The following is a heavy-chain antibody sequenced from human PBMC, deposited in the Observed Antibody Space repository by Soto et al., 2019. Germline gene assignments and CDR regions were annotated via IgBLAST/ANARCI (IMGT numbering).Heavy chain of an antibody. J-gene: IGHJ5*02. CDR2: ISYDGSNK. D-gene: IGHD3-10*01. CDR3: ARDGRYGSGINWFDP. Sequence: QVQLVESGGGVVQPGRSLRLSCAASGFTFSSYAMHWVRQAPGKGLEWVAVISYDGSNKYYADSVKGRFTISRDNSKNTLYLQMNSLRAEDTAVYYCARDGRYGSGINWFDPWGQGTLVTVSS. V-gene: IGHV3-30-3*01. CDR1: GFTFSSYA.